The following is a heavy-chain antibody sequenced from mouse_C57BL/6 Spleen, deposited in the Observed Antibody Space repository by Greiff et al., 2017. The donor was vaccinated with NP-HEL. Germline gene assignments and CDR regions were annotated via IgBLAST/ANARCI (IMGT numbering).Heavy chain of an antibody. CDR3: ASYGNYLDYYAMDY. CDR1: GFTFSSYT. CDR2: ISGGGGNT. Sequence: EVMLVESGGGLVKPGGSLKLSCAASGFTFSSYTMSWVRQTPEKRLEWVATISGGGGNTYYPDSVKGRFTISRDNAKNTLYLQMSSLRSEDTALYYCASYGNYLDYYAMDYWGQGTSVTVSS. D-gene: IGHD2-1*01. V-gene: IGHV5-9*01. J-gene: IGHJ4*01.